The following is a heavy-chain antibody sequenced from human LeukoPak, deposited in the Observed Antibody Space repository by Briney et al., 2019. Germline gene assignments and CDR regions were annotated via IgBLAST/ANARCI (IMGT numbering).Heavy chain of an antibody. D-gene: IGHD3-9*01. CDR1: GYTFTSYG. V-gene: IGHV1-18*01. CDR2: ISAYNGNT. CDR3: ARDRAQYDILTGYYPDAFDI. J-gene: IGHJ3*02. Sequence: ASVKVSCKASGYTFTSYGISWVRQAPGQGLEWMGWISAYNGNTNYAQKLQGRVTMTTDTSTSTAYMELRSLGSDDTAVYYCARDRAQYDILTGYYPDAFDIWGQGTMVTVSS.